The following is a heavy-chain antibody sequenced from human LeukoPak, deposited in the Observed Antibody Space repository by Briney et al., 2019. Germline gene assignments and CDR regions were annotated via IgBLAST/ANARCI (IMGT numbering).Heavy chain of an antibody. CDR3: ARVRYSGYGDFDY. J-gene: IGHJ4*02. D-gene: IGHD5-12*01. CDR2: IYYSGST. V-gene: IGHV4-59*01. CDR1: GGSISSYY. Sequence: SETLSLTCTVSGGSISSYYWSWIRQPPGKGLQWIGHIYYSGSTKYNPSLKSRVTISVDTSKNQFSLKLSSVTPADTAMYYCARVRYSGYGDFDYWGQGTLVTVSS.